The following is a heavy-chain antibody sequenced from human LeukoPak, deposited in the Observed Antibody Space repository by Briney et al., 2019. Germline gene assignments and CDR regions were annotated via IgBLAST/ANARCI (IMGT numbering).Heavy chain of an antibody. V-gene: IGHV3-23*01. D-gene: IGHD1-14*01. J-gene: IGHJ4*02. CDR1: GFTFSSYA. CDR2: INSGGST. Sequence: GGSLRLSCAASGFTFSSYAMNWVRQAPGKGLEWVSVINSGGSTYHADSVKGRFTISRDNSKNTLYLQMNSLRAEDTAVYYCARTLRHDYWGQGTLVTVSS. CDR3: ARTLRHDY.